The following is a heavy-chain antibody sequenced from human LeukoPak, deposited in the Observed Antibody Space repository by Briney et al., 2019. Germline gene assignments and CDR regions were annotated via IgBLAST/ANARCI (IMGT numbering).Heavy chain of an antibody. D-gene: IGHD4-17*01. Sequence: ASVKVSCKASGYTFTDFHMHWVRQAPGQGLEWMARITPSSGGTNYAQEFLGRVTLTRDTSISTAYMELSSLRSDDTAVYYCAREVTTGGSYTFDVWGQGTMVTVSS. J-gene: IGHJ3*01. V-gene: IGHV1-2*06. CDR2: ITPSSGGT. CDR3: AREVTTGGSYTFDV. CDR1: GYTFTDFH.